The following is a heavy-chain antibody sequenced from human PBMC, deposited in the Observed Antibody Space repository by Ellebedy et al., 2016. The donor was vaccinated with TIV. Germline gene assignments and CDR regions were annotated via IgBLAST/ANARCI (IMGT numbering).Heavy chain of an antibody. CDR2: ISYDGSNK. CDR3: ARGGQYYDILTGQDY. V-gene: IGHV3-30-3*01. J-gene: IGHJ4*02. Sequence: GESLKISXAASGFTFSSYAMHWVRQAPGKGLEWVAVISYDGSNKYYADSVKGRFTISRDNSKNTLYLQMNSLRAEDTAVYYCARGGQYYDILTGQDYWGQGTLVTVSS. CDR1: GFTFSSYA. D-gene: IGHD3-9*01.